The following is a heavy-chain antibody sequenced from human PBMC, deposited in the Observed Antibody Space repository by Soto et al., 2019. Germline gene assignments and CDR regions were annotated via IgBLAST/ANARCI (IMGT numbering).Heavy chain of an antibody. J-gene: IGHJ4*02. CDR1: GFTFSSYA. Sequence: EVQLLESGGGLVQPGGSLSLSCAASGFTFSSYAMSWVRQAPGKGLEWISTVSGSGATTYYADSVKGRFTISRDNSKKSLNLQMNSLMAAETAVYFCAKSFRAGLVIYYFDYWGQGTLVTVSS. V-gene: IGHV3-23*01. D-gene: IGHD2-21*01. CDR3: AKSFRAGLVIYYFDY. CDR2: VSGSGATT.